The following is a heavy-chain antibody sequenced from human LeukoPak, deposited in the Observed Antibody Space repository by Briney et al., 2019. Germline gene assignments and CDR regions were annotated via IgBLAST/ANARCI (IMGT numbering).Heavy chain of an antibody. CDR2: ISDSGGST. CDR3: GRYYVMDV. Sequence: GGSQRLSCAASGFTFSTYVMNWVRQAPGKGLEWVSTISDSGGSTYYADSVKGRFTIPRHNSKSTLYLQMNRLRAEDTAVYYCGRYYVMDVWGQGTSVTVSS. CDR1: GFTFSTYV. V-gene: IGHV3-23*01. J-gene: IGHJ6*02.